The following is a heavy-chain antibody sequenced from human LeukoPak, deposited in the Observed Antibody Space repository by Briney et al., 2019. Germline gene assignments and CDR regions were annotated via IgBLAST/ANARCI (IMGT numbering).Heavy chain of an antibody. J-gene: IGHJ4*02. Sequence: ASVKVSCKASGYTLTSYGISWVRQAPGQGLEWMGWINTYNGNTKYAQKFQGRVTMTTDTSTSTAYMELRSLRSDDTAVYYCARSVVVTAIHRRFDYWGQGTLVTVSS. CDR2: INTYNGNT. CDR1: GYTLTSYG. D-gene: IGHD2-21*02. V-gene: IGHV1-18*01. CDR3: ARSVVVTAIHRRFDY.